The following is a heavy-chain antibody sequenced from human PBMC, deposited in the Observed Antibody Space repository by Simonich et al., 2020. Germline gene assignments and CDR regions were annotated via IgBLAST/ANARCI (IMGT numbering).Heavy chain of an antibody. CDR2: RKQDGRDT. D-gene: IGHD7-27*01. CDR1: GFTFSSYW. CDR3: ARDGLGTAYYYYMDV. V-gene: IGHV3-7*01. Sequence: EVQLVESGGGLVQPGGSLRLSCAASGFTFSSYWKSWVRQAPGKGLEWLANRKQDGRDTYYVDSVKGRFTISRANAKNSLYLQMTSLRAEDTAVYYCARDGLGTAYYYYMDVWGKGTTVTVSS. J-gene: IGHJ6*03.